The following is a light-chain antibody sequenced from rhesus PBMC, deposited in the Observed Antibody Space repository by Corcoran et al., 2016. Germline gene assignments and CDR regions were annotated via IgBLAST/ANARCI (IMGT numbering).Light chain of an antibody. J-gene: IGKJ4*01. CDR1: QGISSY. V-gene: IGKV1-28*03. Sequence: DIQMTQSPSSLSASVGDTVTITCRASQGISSYLNWFQQKPGKAPKLLIYAASRLQSGVPSRFSGSGSGTDFTLTISSLQPEDFAAYYCQQHNSHPLPFGGGTKVELK. CDR3: QQHNSHPLP. CDR2: AAS.